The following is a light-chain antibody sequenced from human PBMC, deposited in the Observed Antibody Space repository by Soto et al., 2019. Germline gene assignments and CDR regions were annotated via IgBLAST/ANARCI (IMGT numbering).Light chain of an antibody. CDR1: SSNIGTSS. CDR2: TTY. Sequence: QSVLTQSHSASGTPGQRGPISCSGSSSNIGTSSVHWFQQLPGTAPKLLISTTYQRPSGVPDRFSGCRSGTSASLSISGLQSEDGADYYCAPWDDSLNGHVFGTGTKLTVL. CDR3: APWDDSLNGHV. V-gene: IGLV1-44*01. J-gene: IGLJ1*01.